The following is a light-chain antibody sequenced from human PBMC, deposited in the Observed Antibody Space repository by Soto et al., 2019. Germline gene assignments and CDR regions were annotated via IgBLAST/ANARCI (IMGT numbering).Light chain of an antibody. CDR2: QAS. J-gene: IGKJ2*02. V-gene: IGKV1-5*03. CDR3: QQYITVSRT. CDR1: QSISTW. Sequence: DIQMTQSPSTLSASVGDRVTITCRASQSISTWLAWYQHRPGKAPKLLIYQASSLEGGVPSRFSGSGSGTELTLTISSLQPDDFATYYCQQYITVSRTFGQGTKVETK.